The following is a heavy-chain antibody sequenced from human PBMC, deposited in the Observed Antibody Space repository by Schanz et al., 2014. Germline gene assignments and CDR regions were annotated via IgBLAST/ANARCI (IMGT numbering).Heavy chain of an antibody. V-gene: IGHV4-4*07. D-gene: IGHD1-1*01. CDR1: GDSISTSYY. CDR3: ARDLEGFDY. Sequence: QVQLQESGPGLVKPSETLSLTCTVSGDSISTSYYWSWIRQPAGKGLEWIGRIFTSGSTDYNPSLKSRVTMSVDTSKNQFSLKLSSVTAADTAVYYCARDLEGFDYWGQGTLVTVSS. CDR2: IFTSGST. J-gene: IGHJ4*02.